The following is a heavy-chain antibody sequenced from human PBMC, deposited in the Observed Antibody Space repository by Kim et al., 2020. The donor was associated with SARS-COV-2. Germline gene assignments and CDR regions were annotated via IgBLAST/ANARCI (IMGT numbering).Heavy chain of an antibody. CDR1: GYSIRTHHY. J-gene: IGHJ6*03. CDR3: ARHNYMDV. V-gene: IGHV4-38-2*02. Sequence: SETLSLTCTVSGYSIRTHHYWGWIRQPPGKGLEWIGIIYHSGDTFYNSSLTSRLTISVDTSKNQFSLKLSSVTAADTAVYYCARHNYMDVWGQGTTATVSS. CDR2: IYHSGDT.